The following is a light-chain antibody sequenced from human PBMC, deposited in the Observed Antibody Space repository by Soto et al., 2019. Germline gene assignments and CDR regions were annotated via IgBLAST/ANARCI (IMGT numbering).Light chain of an antibody. CDR1: SSDVGGYNY. CDR2: DVS. J-gene: IGLJ1*01. V-gene: IGLV2-14*01. Sequence: QFALTQPASVSGSPGQSITISCTGTSSDVGGYNYVSWYQQHPGKAPKLMIYDVSNRPSGVSNRFSGSKSGNTASLTISGLQAEDEADYYCSSYTSSSTLRVFGTGTKLTVL. CDR3: SSYTSSSTLRV.